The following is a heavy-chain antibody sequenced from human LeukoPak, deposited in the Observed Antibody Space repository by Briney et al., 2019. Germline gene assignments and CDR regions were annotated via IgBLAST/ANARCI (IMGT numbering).Heavy chain of an antibody. Sequence: GGSLRLSCAASGFTFSSYAMSWVRQAPGKGLEWVSAISGSGGSTYYTDSVKGRFTISRDNSKNTLYLQMNSLRAEDTAVYYCAKDRGEWELLYFDYWGQGTLVTVSS. CDR2: ISGSGGST. CDR3: AKDRGEWELLYFDY. D-gene: IGHD1-26*01. J-gene: IGHJ4*02. V-gene: IGHV3-23*01. CDR1: GFTFSSYA.